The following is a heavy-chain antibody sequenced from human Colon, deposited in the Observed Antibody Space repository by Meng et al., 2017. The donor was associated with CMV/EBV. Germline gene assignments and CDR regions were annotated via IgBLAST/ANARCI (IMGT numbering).Heavy chain of an antibody. V-gene: IGHV4-34*01. D-gene: IGHD3-22*01. J-gene: IGHJ4*02. Sequence: QVQLPQWGAGLLKPSETLSLTCAVYGGSFSGYYWSWIRQPPGKGLEWIGEINHSGSTNYNPSLKSRVTISVDTSKNQFSLKLSSVTAADTAVYYCASPYYYDSSGYNNWGQGTLVTVSS. CDR2: INHSGST. CDR3: ASPYYYDSSGYNN. CDR1: GGSFSGYY.